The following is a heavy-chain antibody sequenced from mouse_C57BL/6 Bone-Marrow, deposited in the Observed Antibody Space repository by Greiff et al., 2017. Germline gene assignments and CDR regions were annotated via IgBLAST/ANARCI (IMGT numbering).Heavy chain of an antibody. Sequence: QVQLQQPGAELVKPGASVKLSCKASGYTFTSCWMQWVKQRPGQGLEWIGEIDPSDSYTNYNQKFKGKATLTVDTSSSTAYMQLSSLTSEDSAVYYCARLDSNFAMDYWGQGTSVTVSS. J-gene: IGHJ4*01. CDR3: ARLDSNFAMDY. CDR2: IDPSDSYT. CDR1: GYTFTSCW. V-gene: IGHV1-50*01. D-gene: IGHD2-5*01.